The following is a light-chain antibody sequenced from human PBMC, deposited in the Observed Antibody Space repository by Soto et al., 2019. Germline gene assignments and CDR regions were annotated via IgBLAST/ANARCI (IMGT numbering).Light chain of an antibody. V-gene: IGKV3-15*01. J-gene: IGKJ1*01. CDR1: QSVSSN. Sequence: EIVMTQSPATLSVSPGERATLSCRASQSVSSNLAWYQQKPGQAPRLLIYGASTRATGTPARFSGSGFGTEFTLTISSLQSEDFAVYYCQQYNNWPRTFGQGTKVDIK. CDR3: QQYNNWPRT. CDR2: GAS.